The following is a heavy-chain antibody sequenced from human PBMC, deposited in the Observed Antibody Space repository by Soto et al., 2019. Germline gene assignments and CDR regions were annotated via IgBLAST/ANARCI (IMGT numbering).Heavy chain of an antibody. CDR2: IIPILGIA. CDR3: ATSRGGGKGNWFDP. J-gene: IGHJ5*02. D-gene: IGHD2-15*01. Sequence: QVQLVQSGAEVKKPGSSVKVSCKASGGTFSSYTISWVRQAAGQGLEWMGRIIPILGIANYAQKFQGRVTITADKSTSTAYMELSSLRSEDTAVYYCATSRGGGKGNWFDPWGQGTLVTVSS. V-gene: IGHV1-69*02. CDR1: GGTFSSYT.